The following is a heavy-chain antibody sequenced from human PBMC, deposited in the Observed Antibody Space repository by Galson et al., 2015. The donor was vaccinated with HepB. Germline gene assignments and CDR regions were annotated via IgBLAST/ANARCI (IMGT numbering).Heavy chain of an antibody. CDR3: AREGPGDHGYY. CDR2: IYYSGST. V-gene: IGHV4-61*01. CDR1: GGSVSSGSYY. J-gene: IGHJ4*02. Sequence: ETLSLTCTVSGGSVSSGSYYWSWIRQPPGKGLEWIGYIYYSGSTNYNPSLKSRVTISVDTSKNQFSLNLSSVTAADTAVYYCAREGPGDHGYYWGQGTLVTVSS. D-gene: IGHD2-21*02.